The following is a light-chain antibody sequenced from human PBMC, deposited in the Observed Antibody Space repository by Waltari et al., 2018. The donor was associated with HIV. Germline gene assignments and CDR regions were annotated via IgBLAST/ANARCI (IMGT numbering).Light chain of an antibody. Sequence: IVLTQSPGTLSLSPGEKATLSCRASQSVSSTSLAWYQQKPGQSPRLLIYSASTRANGIPDRFSGSGSGTDFSLTISRLEPEDFAVYYCQRYGRSRTFGQGPRWKSN. CDR3: QRYGRSRT. CDR2: SAS. V-gene: IGKV3-20*01. J-gene: IGKJ1*01. CDR1: QSVSSTS.